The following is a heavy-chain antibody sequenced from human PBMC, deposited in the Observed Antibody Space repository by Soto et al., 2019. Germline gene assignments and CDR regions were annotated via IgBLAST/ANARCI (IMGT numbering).Heavy chain of an antibody. J-gene: IGHJ6*02. CDR1: GGSISSGDYY. CDR2: IYYSGST. D-gene: IGHD3-16*02. CDR3: ARDRYGENYYYYYGMDV. V-gene: IGHV4-30-4*01. Sequence: SETLSLTCTVSGGSISSGDYYWSWIRQPPGKGLEWIGYIYYSGSTYYNPSPKSRVTISVDTSKNQFSLKLSSVTAADTAVYYCARDRYGENYYYYYGMDVWGQGTTVTVSS.